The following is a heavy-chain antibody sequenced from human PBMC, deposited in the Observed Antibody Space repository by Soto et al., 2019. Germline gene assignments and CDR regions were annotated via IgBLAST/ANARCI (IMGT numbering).Heavy chain of an antibody. J-gene: IGHJ4*02. V-gene: IGHV3-33*01. Sequence: QVQLVESGGGVVQPGRSLRLSCAASGFTFSSYGMHWVRQAPGKGLEWVAVIWYDGSKKYYADSVKGRFTISRDNSKNSLYLQMNSLRAEDTAVYYGARDCAGYSSGWYQRGGFDYWGQGTLVTVSS. CDR1: GFTFSSYG. D-gene: IGHD6-19*01. CDR3: ARDCAGYSSGWYQRGGFDY. CDR2: IWYDGSKK.